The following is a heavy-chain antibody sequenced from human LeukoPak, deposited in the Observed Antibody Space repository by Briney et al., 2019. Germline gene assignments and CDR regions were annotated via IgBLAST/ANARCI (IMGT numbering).Heavy chain of an antibody. Sequence: PGGSLSLSCAASGFSFSSSWMTWVRQAPGKGLEWGATIKQDGSEKFYVNSVKGRFTISRDNTKNSLYLQMNSLRADDTAVYYCASLWDDGYWGQGTLVTVSS. J-gene: IGHJ4*02. CDR1: GFSFSSSW. V-gene: IGHV3-7*02. D-gene: IGHD1-1*01. CDR2: IKQDGSEK. CDR3: ASLWDDGY.